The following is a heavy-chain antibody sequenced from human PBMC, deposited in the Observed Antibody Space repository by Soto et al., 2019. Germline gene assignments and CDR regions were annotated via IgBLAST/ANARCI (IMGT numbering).Heavy chain of an antibody. V-gene: IGHV3-33*01. D-gene: IGHD5-12*01. CDR2: IWYDGSNK. CDR1: GFTFSSYG. J-gene: IGHJ3*02. CDR3: ARDNKWYSGYDLGAFDI. Sequence: ESGGGVVQPGRSLRLSCAASGFTFSSYGMHWVRQAPGKGLEWVAVIWYDGSNKYYADSVKGRFTISRDNSKNTLYLQMNSLRAEDTAVYYCARDNKWYSGYDLGAFDIWGQGTMVTVSS.